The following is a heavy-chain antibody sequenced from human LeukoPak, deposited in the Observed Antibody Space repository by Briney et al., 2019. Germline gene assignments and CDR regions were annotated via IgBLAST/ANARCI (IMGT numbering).Heavy chain of an antibody. CDR1: GITLSNYG. D-gene: IGHD3-22*01. J-gene: IGHJ4*02. CDR2: ISDTGGRT. CDR3: AKRGVVIRVILVGFHEEAYYFDS. Sequence: GGSLRLSCAVSGITLSNYGMTWVRQAPGKGLEWVAGISDTGGRTNYADSVKGRFTISRDNPKNTLYLQMNSLRAEDTAVYFCAKRGVVIRVILVGFHEEAYYFDSWGQGALVTVSS. V-gene: IGHV3-23*01.